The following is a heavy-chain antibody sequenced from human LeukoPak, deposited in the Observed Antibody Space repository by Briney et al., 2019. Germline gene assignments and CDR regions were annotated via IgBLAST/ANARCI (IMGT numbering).Heavy chain of an antibody. Sequence: GGSLRLSCAASGFTFSSYGMHWVRQAPGKGLEWVAVIWYDGSNKYYADSVKGRFTISRDNSKNTLYLQMNSLRAEDTAVYYCAKEHSNYYYYMDVWGKGTTVTVSS. CDR3: AKEHSNYYYYMDV. D-gene: IGHD4-11*01. V-gene: IGHV3-33*06. J-gene: IGHJ6*03. CDR2: IWYDGSNK. CDR1: GFTFSSYG.